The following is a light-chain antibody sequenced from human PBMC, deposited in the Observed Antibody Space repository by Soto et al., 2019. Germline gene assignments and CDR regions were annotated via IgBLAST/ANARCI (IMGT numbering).Light chain of an antibody. CDR1: QSVSNN. J-gene: IGKJ1*01. CDR3: QQYYNWPET. Sequence: EIVMTQSPATLSVSPGERATLSCRASQSVSNNLAWYQQRPGQAPRLLIYGASTRATGIPARFSGSGSGTEFTLTISSLQSEDFAVYHCQQYYNWPETFGQGTKVEIK. CDR2: GAS. V-gene: IGKV3-15*01.